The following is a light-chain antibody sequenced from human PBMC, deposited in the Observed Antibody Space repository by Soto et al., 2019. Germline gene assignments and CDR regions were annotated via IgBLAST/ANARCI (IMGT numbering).Light chain of an antibody. CDR3: QQYGSSGT. V-gene: IGKV3-20*01. CDR2: GAS. CDR1: QSVGSF. J-gene: IGKJ1*01. Sequence: EIVLTQSPGTLSLSPGERATLSCRASQSVGSFLAWYQQKPGQAARLLIYGASNRATGIPDRFSGSGSGTDFTLTISRLEPEDFAVYYCQQYGSSGTFGQGTKVDIK.